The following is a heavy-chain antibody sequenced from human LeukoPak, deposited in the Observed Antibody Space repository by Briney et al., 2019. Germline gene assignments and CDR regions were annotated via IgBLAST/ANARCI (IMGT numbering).Heavy chain of an antibody. CDR3: ARGGRCSSTSCYQGWFDP. J-gene: IGHJ5*02. Sequence: SETLSLTCTVSGGSISSYYWSWIRQPPGKGLEWITYISYSGSSSYNPSLKSRVTISIDTSKNQFSLKLSSVTAADTAVYYCARGGRCSSTSCYQGWFDPWGQGTLVTVSS. V-gene: IGHV4-59*01. CDR2: ISYSGSS. CDR1: GGSISSYY. D-gene: IGHD2-2*01.